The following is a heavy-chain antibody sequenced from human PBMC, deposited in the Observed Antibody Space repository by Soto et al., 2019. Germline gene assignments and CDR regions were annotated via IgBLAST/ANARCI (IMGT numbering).Heavy chain of an antibody. D-gene: IGHD2-21*02. V-gene: IGHV3-48*01. CDR3: ARDIGSHIVVVTAILGYFDY. CDR2: ISSSSSTI. J-gene: IGHJ4*02. Sequence: GGSLRLSCAASGFTFSSYSMNWVRQAPGKGLEWVSYISSSSSTIYYADSVKGRFTISRDNAKNSLYLQMNSLRAEDTAVYYCARDIGSHIVVVTAILGYFDYWGQGTLVTVSS. CDR1: GFTFSSYS.